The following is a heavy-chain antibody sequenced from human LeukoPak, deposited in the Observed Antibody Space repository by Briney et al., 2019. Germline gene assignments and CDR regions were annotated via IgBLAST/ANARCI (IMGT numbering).Heavy chain of an antibody. V-gene: IGHV3-48*04. Sequence: GSLRLSCEASGFTFSNFAMNWVRQAPGKGLEWISFISSGGTTISYAESVRGRFTISRDNARNSLFLQMNSLRVEDTAVYYCARDLMPYVDPEYFDHWGQGTLVTASS. J-gene: IGHJ4*02. CDR1: GFTFSNFA. D-gene: IGHD3-9*01. CDR3: ARDLMPYVDPEYFDH. CDR2: ISSGGTTI.